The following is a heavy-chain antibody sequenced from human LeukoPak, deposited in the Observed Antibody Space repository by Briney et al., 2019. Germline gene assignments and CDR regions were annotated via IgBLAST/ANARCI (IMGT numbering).Heavy chain of an antibody. CDR3: ASFSDSSSWY. J-gene: IGHJ4*02. CDR2: IYYSGST. D-gene: IGHD6-13*01. Sequence: SETLSLTCTVSGGSISSSSYYWSWIRQPPGKGLEWIGYIYYSGSTNYNPSLKSRVTISVDTSKNQFSLKLSSVTAADTAVYYCASFSDSSSWYWGQGTLVTVSS. CDR1: GGSISSSSYY. V-gene: IGHV4-61*01.